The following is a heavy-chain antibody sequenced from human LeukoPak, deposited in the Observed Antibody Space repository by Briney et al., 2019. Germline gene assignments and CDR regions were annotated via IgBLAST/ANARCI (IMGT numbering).Heavy chain of an antibody. CDR2: IYYSGGA. J-gene: IGHJ4*02. D-gene: IGHD6-19*01. V-gene: IGHV4-59*08. CDR3: ARQGAVAVTD. Sequence: SETLSLTCTVSGASIRSYHWAWIRQPPGKGLEWIGFIYYSGGANCSPSLKRRVTMSLDTSKNQFSLKLRSVTAADTAVYFCARQGAVAVTDWGQGTLVTVFS. CDR1: GASIRSYH.